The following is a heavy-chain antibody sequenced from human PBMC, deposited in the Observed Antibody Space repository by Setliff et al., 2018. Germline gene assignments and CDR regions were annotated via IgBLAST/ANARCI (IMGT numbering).Heavy chain of an antibody. CDR2: IYYSGST. V-gene: IGHV4-30-4*08. D-gene: IGHD5-18*01. Sequence: TLSLTCTVSGYSISSGDYYWSWIRQPPGKGLEWIGYIYYSGSTYYNPSLKSRVTISVDTSKNQFSLKLSSVTAADTAVYYCARGGGYSTNDYWGQGTLVTVSS. J-gene: IGHJ4*02. CDR3: ARGGGYSTNDY. CDR1: GYSISSGDYY.